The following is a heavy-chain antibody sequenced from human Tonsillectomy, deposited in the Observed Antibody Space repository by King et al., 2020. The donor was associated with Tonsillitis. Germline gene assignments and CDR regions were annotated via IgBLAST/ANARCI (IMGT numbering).Heavy chain of an antibody. J-gene: IGHJ4*02. Sequence: TLQKSGPPLVKPTQALTLTCTFSGFSLSSTGVAVGWIRQPPGKALEWLTLIYWNDDKRYSPSLKSRLTITKDTSKNQVVLTMTNMDPVDTATYYCAHTQGGYSGNVWYPSPFDYWGQGILVTVSS. CDR3: AHTQGGYSGNVWYPSPFDY. CDR2: IYWNDDK. CDR1: GFSLSSTGVA. V-gene: IGHV2-5*01. D-gene: IGHD6-19*01.